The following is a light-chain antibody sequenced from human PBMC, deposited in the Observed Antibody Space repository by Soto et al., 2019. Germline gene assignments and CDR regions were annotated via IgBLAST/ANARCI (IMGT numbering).Light chain of an antibody. J-gene: IGKJ1*01. CDR1: QSISIW. V-gene: IGKV1-5*03. Sequence: DIQMTQSPSTLSASVGDRVTITCRASQSISIWLAWYQQKPGKAPKLLIYKASSLESGVPSRFSGSGSGTEFTLTISSLQSDDFATYYCQQYNSYSVTFGQGTKLDIK. CDR2: KAS. CDR3: QQYNSYSVT.